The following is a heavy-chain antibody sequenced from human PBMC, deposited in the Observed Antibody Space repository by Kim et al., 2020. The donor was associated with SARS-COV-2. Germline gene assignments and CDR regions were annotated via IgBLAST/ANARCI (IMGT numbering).Heavy chain of an antibody. CDR2: IKSKTDGGTT. V-gene: IGHV3-15*01. CDR1: GFTFSNAW. D-gene: IGHD3-22*01. J-gene: IGHJ4*02. Sequence: GGSLRLSCAASGFTFSNAWMSWVRQAPGKGLELVGRIKSKTDGGTTDYAAPVKGRFTISRDDSKNTLYLQMNSLKTEDTAVYYCTLYYYDSSGYRRVDYWGQGTLVTVSS. CDR3: TLYYYDSSGYRRVDY.